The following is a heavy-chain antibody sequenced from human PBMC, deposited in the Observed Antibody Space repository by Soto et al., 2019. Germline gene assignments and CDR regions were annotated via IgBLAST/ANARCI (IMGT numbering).Heavy chain of an antibody. Sequence: QITLKESGPRLVTPTQTLTLTCTFSGFSLNTSGVRVGWIRQPPGKALEWLALIYWDDDKRYSPSLRNRLTITKDTSKNQVILTVTNMDPVDTATYYCVHRQSADHFDYWGQGTLVTVSS. CDR1: GFSLNTSGVR. CDR2: IYWDDDK. V-gene: IGHV2-5*02. CDR3: VHRQSADHFDY. J-gene: IGHJ4*02.